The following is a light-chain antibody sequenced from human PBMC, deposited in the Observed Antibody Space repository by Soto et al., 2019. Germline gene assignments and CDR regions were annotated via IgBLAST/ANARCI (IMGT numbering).Light chain of an antibody. J-gene: IGKJ2*01. CDR3: QQSYNTPYT. V-gene: IGKV1-39*01. CDR1: QSISSY. Sequence: DIQMTQSPSSLSASVGDRVTITCRASQSISSYLNWYQQKPGKAPNLLIYVASSLQSGVPSRFSGRGSGTDFTLTISSLQPEDFATYYCQQSYNTPYTFGQGTKLEIK. CDR2: VAS.